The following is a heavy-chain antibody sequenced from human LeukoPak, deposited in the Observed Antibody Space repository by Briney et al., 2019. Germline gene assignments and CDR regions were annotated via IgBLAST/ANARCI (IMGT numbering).Heavy chain of an antibody. CDR2: ITSKTDGGIT. CDR1: GFSFTDAW. V-gene: IGHV3-15*01. Sequence: GGSLRLSCAASGFSFTDAWMSWVRQAPGKGLEWVGRITSKTDGGITDSAALVKGRFTVSRDDSKNTLFLQMSSLRTEDTAVYYCATDESNSFFFWGQGTLVTVSS. CDR3: ATDESNSFFF. D-gene: IGHD2/OR15-2a*01. J-gene: IGHJ4*02.